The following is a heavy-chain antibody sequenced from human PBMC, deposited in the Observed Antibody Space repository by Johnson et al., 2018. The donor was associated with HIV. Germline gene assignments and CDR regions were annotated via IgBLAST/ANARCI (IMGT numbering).Heavy chain of an antibody. CDR3: TTSVGATLRGAFDI. CDR2: IKSKTDGGTT. CDR1: GFSFSDYY. V-gene: IGHV3-15*01. D-gene: IGHD1-26*01. J-gene: IGHJ3*02. Sequence: EVQLVESGGGWVKPGGSLRLSCAASGFSFSDYYMSWVRQAPGKGLEWVGRIKSKTDGGTTDYAAPVKGRFTISRDDSKNTLYLQMNSLKTEDTAVYYCTTSVGATLRGAFDIWGQGTMVTVSS.